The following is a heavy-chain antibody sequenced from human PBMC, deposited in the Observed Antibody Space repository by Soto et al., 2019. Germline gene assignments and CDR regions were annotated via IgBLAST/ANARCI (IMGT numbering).Heavy chain of an antibody. CDR3: AREWEYYYYYYMDV. CDR2: INSDGSKT. V-gene: IGHV3-74*01. Sequence: GGSLRLSCAASGFTFSTFWMHWVRQAPGKGLVWVSRINSDGSKTTYAASVKGRFTISRDNSKNTLYLQMNSLRAEDTAVYYCAREWEYYYYYYMDVWGKGTTVTVSS. J-gene: IGHJ6*03. CDR1: GFTFSTFW. D-gene: IGHD1-26*01.